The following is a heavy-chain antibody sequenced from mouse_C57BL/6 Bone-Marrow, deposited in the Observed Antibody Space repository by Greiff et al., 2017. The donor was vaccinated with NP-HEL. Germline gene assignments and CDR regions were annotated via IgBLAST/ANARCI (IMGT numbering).Heavy chain of an antibody. J-gene: IGHJ3*01. CDR1: GYTFTSYT. V-gene: IGHV1-4*01. CDR3: ARSEGGFAY. CDR2: INPSSGYT. Sequence: QVQLKESGAELARPGASVKMSCKASGYTFTSYTMHWVKQRPGQGLEWIGYINPSSGYTKYNQKFKDKATLTADKSSSTAYMQLSSLTSEDSAVYYCARSEGGFAYWGQGTLDTVSA.